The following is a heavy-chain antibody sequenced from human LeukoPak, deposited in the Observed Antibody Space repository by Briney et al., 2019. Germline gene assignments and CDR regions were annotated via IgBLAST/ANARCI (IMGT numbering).Heavy chain of an antibody. CDR1: GGSFSGSFSDYY. CDR2: IHHSGST. CDR3: ATFRWGVGFEY. V-gene: IGHV4-34*01. D-gene: IGHD3-16*01. J-gene: IGHJ4*02. Sequence: PSETLSLTCAVYGGSFSGSFSDYYWTCIRQTPGKRLEWIGEIHHSGSTNYNPSLKSRVTISVDTSKNQFSLKLNSLTAADTAVYYCATFRWGVGFEYWGQGTLATVSS.